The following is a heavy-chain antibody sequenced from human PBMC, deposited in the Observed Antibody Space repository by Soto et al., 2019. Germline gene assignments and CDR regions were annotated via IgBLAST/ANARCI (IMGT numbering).Heavy chain of an antibody. CDR3: ARELYCSTCGYFDY. V-gene: IGHV1-69*01. J-gene: IGHJ4*02. CDR1: GGTFSSYA. CDR2: IIPIFGTA. D-gene: IGHD2-2*01. Sequence: QVQLVQSGAAVKKPGSSVKVSCKAYGGTFSSYAISWVRQAPGQGLEWMGGIIPIFGTANYAQKFQGRVTITADESTSTAYRELSSLRSEDTDVYYFARELYCSTCGYFDYWGQGTLVTVSS.